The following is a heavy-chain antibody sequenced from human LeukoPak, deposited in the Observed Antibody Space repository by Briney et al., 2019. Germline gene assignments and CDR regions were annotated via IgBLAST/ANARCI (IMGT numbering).Heavy chain of an antibody. J-gene: IGHJ3*02. V-gene: IGHV3-30*04. CDR1: GFTFSSYA. CDR2: ISYDGSNK. D-gene: IGHD1-26*01. CDR3: ARDRIVGATWAFDI. Sequence: GGSLRLSCAASGFTFSSYAMHWVRQAPGKGLEWVAVISYDGSNKYYADSVKGRFTISRDNSKNTLYLQVNSLRAEDTAVYYCARDRIVGATWAFDIWGQGTMVTVSS.